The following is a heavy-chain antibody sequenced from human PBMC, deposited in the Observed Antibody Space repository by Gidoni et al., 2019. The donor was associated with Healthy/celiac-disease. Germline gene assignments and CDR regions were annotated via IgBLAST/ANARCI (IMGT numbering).Heavy chain of an antibody. CDR1: GFTSSDDY. CDR2: ISSSGITI. CDR3: ASSYGSGSYDGGPVGHDYYYGMDV. Sequence: QVQLVEPGGGLVKPGGSLRLSCAAAGFTSSDDYMSGIGPAPGKGLECVSSISSSGITIYYADSVKGRFTISRDNAKNSLYLQMNSLRAEDTAVYYCASSYGSGSYDGGPVGHDYYYGMDVWGQGTTVTVSS. J-gene: IGHJ6*02. D-gene: IGHD3-10*01. V-gene: IGHV3-11*01.